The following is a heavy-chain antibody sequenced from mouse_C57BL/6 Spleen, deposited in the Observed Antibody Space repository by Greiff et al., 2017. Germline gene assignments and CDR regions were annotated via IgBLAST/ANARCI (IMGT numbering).Heavy chain of an antibody. Sequence: SGASVKISCKASGYAFSSYWMNWVKQRPGKGLEWIGQIYPGDGDTNYNGKFKGKATLTADKSSSTAYMQLSSLTSEDSAVYFCARKGLNYAMDYWGQGTSVTVSS. J-gene: IGHJ4*01. CDR2: IYPGDGDT. CDR1: GYAFSSYW. V-gene: IGHV1-80*01. D-gene: IGHD1-3*01. CDR3: ARKGLNYAMDY.